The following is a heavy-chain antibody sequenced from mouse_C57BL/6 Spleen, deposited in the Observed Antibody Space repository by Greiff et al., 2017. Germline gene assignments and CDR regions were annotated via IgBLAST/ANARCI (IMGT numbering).Heavy chain of an antibody. Sequence: QVQLQQSGPELVKPGASVKISCKASGYAFSSSWMNWVKQRPGKGLEWIGRIYPGDGDTNYNGKFKGKATLTADKSSSTAYMQLSSLTSEDSAVYFCARAGIYYDYDDWYFDVWGTGTTVTVSS. CDR2: IYPGDGDT. V-gene: IGHV1-82*01. D-gene: IGHD2-4*01. J-gene: IGHJ1*03. CDR3: ARAGIYYDYDDWYFDV. CDR1: GYAFSSSW.